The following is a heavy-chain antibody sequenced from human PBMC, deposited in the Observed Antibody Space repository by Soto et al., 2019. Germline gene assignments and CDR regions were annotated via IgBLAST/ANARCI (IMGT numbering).Heavy chain of an antibody. V-gene: IGHV3-64D*06. CDR1: GFTFSNCA. J-gene: IGHJ4*02. CDR3: VKGNQLLHYYFEY. Sequence: GGSLRLSCSASGFTFSNCAMHWVRQGPGKGLEYVSGITSEGDRTYHAYTVKDRFTISRDNSKNMLYLQMSSLRVDDTAMYYCVKGNQLLHYYFEYWGQGTPVTVSS. D-gene: IGHD1-26*01. CDR2: ITSEGDRT.